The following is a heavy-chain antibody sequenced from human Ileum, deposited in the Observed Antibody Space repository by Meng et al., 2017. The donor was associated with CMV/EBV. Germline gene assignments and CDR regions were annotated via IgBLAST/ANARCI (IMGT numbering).Heavy chain of an antibody. CDR2: IYSSGII. V-gene: IGHV4-4*07. CDR1: GGSINSFD. D-gene: IGHD4-11*01. J-gene: IGHJ5*02. Sequence: LQLQESSLALVKPSETLSLTCSVSGGSINSFDWSWIRQPAGKGLEWIGRIYSSGIINYNPSLKSRVTVSVDTPKNQFSLKVNSVTAADTAVYYCARLQAWDWFDPWGQGTLVTVSS. CDR3: ARLQAWDWFDP.